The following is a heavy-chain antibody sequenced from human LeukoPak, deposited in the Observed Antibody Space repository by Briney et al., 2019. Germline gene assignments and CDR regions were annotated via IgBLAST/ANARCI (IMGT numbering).Heavy chain of an antibody. CDR1: GITFNDSY. Sequence: PGGSLRLSCAASGITFNDSYMSWIRQAPGKGLEWVALIQDDGATTNYADSVRGRFTISRDNSKSTVYLQMNSLKPDDTAVYYCATQSITLVVVISPFDYWGQGTLVTVSS. CDR3: ATQSITLVVVISPFDY. CDR2: IQDDGATT. V-gene: IGHV3-30*02. D-gene: IGHD3-22*01. J-gene: IGHJ4*02.